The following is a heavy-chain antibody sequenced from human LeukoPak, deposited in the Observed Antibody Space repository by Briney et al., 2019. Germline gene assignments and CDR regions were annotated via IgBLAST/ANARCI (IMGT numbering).Heavy chain of an antibody. D-gene: IGHD4-17*01. Sequence: KPSETLSLTCTVSGGSISSSSYYWGWIRQPPGKGLEWIGSIYYSGSTYYNQSRKSRGTISVDTSKNHFSLKLRSVPAADTAVYYCARRGPKYGVLAFPNWFDPWGQGTLVTVSS. CDR1: GGSISSSSYY. CDR2: IYYSGST. V-gene: IGHV4-39*02. J-gene: IGHJ5*02. CDR3: ARRGPKYGVLAFPNWFDP.